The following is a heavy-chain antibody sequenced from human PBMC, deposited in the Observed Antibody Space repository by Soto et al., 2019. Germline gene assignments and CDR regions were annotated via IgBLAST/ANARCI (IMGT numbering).Heavy chain of an antibody. J-gene: IGHJ4*02. CDR1: GYTFTGYY. D-gene: IGHD1-26*01. V-gene: IGHV1-2*04. Sequence: ASVKVSCKASGYTFTGYYMHWVRQAPGQGLEWMGWINPNSGGTNYAQKFQGWVTMTRDTSISTAYMELSRLRSDDTAVYYCARVLSSVSGSYYEHYFDYWGQGTLVTVSS. CDR3: ARVLSSVSGSYYEHYFDY. CDR2: INPNSGGT.